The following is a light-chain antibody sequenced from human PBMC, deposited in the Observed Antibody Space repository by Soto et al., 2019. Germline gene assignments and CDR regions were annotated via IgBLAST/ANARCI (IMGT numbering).Light chain of an antibody. J-gene: IGKJ4*01. Sequence: EIVLTQSPGTLSLSPGERATLSCRASQSVGRDYLAWYQQKHCQAPGLLIYTASSRATGIPDRFSGSGSGTDFTLTIRRLEQQDFAVYYCQQYASSPLTFGGGTKVEIK. CDR3: QQYASSPLT. CDR2: TAS. CDR1: QSVGRDY. V-gene: IGKV3-20*01.